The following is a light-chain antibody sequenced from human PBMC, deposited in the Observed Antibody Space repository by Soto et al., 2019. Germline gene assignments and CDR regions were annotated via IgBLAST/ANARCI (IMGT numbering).Light chain of an antibody. Sequence: EIVLTQSPGTLSLSPGERATLSCRASQSVNIYLAWYQQKPGQAPRRLTFRAPYRATGIPARFRGSGSGTEFNLTISRLQSEDFAVYFCQQYDDWLRLTFGGGTKVDIK. CDR1: QSVNIY. J-gene: IGKJ4*01. V-gene: IGKV3D-15*01. CDR3: QQYDDWLRLT. CDR2: RAP.